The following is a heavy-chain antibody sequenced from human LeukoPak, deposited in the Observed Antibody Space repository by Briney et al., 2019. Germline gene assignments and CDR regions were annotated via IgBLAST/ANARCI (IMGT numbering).Heavy chain of an antibody. J-gene: IGHJ4*02. Sequence: GGSLRLSCAASGFTFSSYWMSWVRQPPGKGLEWMANIKQDGSEKYYVDSVKGRFTISRDNAKNSLYLQMNSLRAEDTAVYYCARDNSGFNFDYWGQGTLVTVSS. D-gene: IGHD6-19*01. CDR1: GFTFSSYW. CDR3: ARDNSGFNFDY. V-gene: IGHV3-7*01. CDR2: IKQDGSEK.